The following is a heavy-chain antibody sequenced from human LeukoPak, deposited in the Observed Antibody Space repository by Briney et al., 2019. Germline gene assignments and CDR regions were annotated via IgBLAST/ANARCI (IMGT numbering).Heavy chain of an antibody. CDR3: AREQYSSSWFGGMDV. V-gene: IGHV4-59*12. CDR1: GGSITNYY. CDR2: IYYSGST. J-gene: IGHJ6*02. D-gene: IGHD6-13*01. Sequence: SETLSLTCTVSGGSITNYYWSWIRQPPGKGLEWIGYIYYSGSTNYNPSLKSRVTMSVDTSKNQFSLKLSSVTAADTAVYYCAREQYSSSWFGGMDVWGQGTTVTVSS.